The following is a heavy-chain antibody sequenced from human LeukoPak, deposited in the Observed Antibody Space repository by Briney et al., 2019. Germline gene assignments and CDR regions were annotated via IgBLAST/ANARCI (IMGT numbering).Heavy chain of an antibody. Sequence: GGSLRLSCAASGFTFSSYDMHWVRQATGKGLEWVPAIGTAGDTYYPGSVKGRFTISRENAKNSLYLQMNSLRAGDTAVYYCARGSGWDYYYYYGMDVWGQGTTVTVSS. D-gene: IGHD6-19*01. CDR3: ARGSGWDYYYYYGMDV. V-gene: IGHV3-13*01. CDR1: GFTFSSYD. CDR2: IGTAGDT. J-gene: IGHJ6*02.